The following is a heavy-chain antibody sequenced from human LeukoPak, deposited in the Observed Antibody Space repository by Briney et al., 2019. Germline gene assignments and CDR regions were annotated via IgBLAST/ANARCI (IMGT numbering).Heavy chain of an antibody. CDR2: IYHSGST. CDR3: ARLSAAAFDY. D-gene: IGHD6-13*01. V-gene: IGHV4-38-2*02. Sequence: SETLSLTCTVSGYSISSGYYWGWIRQPPGKGLEWIGSIYHSGSTYYNPSLKSRVTISVDTSKNQFSLKLSSVTAADTAVYYCARLSAAAFDYWGQGTLVTVSS. CDR1: GYSISSGYY. J-gene: IGHJ4*02.